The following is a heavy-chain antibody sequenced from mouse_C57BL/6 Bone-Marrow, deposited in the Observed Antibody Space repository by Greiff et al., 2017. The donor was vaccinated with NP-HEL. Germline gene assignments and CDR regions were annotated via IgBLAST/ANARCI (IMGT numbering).Heavy chain of an antibody. CDR1: GFNIKNTY. D-gene: IGHD1-1*01. J-gene: IGHJ3*01. CDR2: IDPANGNT. CDR3: ARGPSYYYGSSPFAY. V-gene: IGHV14-3*01. Sequence: EVQLQQSVAELVRPGASVKLSCTASGFNIKNTYMPWVKQRPEQGLEWIGRIDPANGNTKYAPKFQGKATITADTSSNTAYLQLSSLTSEDTAIYYCARGPSYYYGSSPFAYWGQGTLVTVSA.